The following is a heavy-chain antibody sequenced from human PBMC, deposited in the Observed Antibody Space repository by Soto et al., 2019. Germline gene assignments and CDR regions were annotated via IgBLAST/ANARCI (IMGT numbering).Heavy chain of an antibody. Sequence: QVQLVESGGGVVQPGRSLRLSCAASGFTFSSYGMHWVRQAPGKGLEWVAVISYDGSNKYYADSVKGRFTISRDNSKNTLNLQMNSLRAEDTAVYYCTSYGEAFDYWGQGTLVTVSS. CDR3: TSYGEAFDY. CDR1: GFTFSSYG. D-gene: IGHD3-10*01. CDR2: ISYDGSNK. J-gene: IGHJ4*02. V-gene: IGHV3-30*03.